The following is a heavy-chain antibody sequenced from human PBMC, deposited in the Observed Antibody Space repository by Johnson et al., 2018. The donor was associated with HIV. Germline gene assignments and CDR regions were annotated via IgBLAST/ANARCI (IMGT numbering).Heavy chain of an antibody. CDR2: ISSSGSTI. CDR1: GFTFSDHY. J-gene: IGHJ3*02. V-gene: IGHV3-11*01. D-gene: IGHD3-3*01. Sequence: QVQLVESGGGLVKPGGSLRLSCAASGFTFSDHYMSWIRQAPGKGLEWVSYISSSGSTIYHADSVKGRLIISRDNAKNSLYLQMNSLRAEDTALYYCAKGRYAVSGYWDREHDACDIWGQGTMVTVSS. CDR3: AKGRYAVSGYWDREHDACDI.